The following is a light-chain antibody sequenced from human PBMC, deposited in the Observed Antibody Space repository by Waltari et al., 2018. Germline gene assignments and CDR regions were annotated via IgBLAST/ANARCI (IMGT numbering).Light chain of an antibody. V-gene: IGKV1-5*03. CDR1: ESISRL. Sequence: IQMTQSPSTLSASVGDRVTITCRASESISRLLAWYQQKPGKAPKLLISKASNLESGVPSIFSGSGSGTEFTLTITTLQPDDFATYYCQQYNGYLWTFGQGTKVEVK. CDR3: QQYNGYLWT. CDR2: KAS. J-gene: IGKJ1*01.